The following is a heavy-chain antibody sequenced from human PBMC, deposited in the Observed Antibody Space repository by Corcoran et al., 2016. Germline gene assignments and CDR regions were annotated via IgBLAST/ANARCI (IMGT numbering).Heavy chain of an antibody. Sequence: QVQLGQSGAEVKKPGASVKVSCKASGDTFTSYYMHWVRQAPGQGLEWMGIVNPRDGSTSYAEKFQGRVTMTWDTSTSTLDMELSSLGSEATAVYYCARDGSGSSSWYSGRYWGQGTLVTVSS. D-gene: IGHD6-13*01. V-gene: IGHV1-46*01. J-gene: IGHJ4*02. CDR2: VNPRDGST. CDR1: GDTFTSYY. CDR3: ARDGSGSSSWYSGRY.